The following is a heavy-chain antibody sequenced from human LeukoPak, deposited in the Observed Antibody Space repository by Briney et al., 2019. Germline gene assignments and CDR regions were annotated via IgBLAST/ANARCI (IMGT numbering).Heavy chain of an antibody. CDR3: ARVFSYDLKF. CDR1: GFTFSSYW. J-gene: IGHJ4*02. V-gene: IGHV3-7*01. Sequence: GGPLRRSCAASGFTFSSYWMTWVRQAPGKGLEWVATIKQDGSEKYCVDSVKGRFTISRDNAKNSLYLQMNSLRAEDTAVYYCARVFSYDLKFWGQGTLVTVSS. D-gene: IGHD5-18*01. CDR2: IKQDGSEK.